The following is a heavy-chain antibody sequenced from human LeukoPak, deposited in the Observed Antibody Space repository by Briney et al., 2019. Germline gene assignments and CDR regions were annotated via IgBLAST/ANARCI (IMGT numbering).Heavy chain of an antibody. CDR3: AATRHYYYGMDV. V-gene: IGHV1-46*01. J-gene: IGHJ6*02. CDR2: INPSGGST. Sequence: ALVKVSCKASGYTFTSYDINWVRQAPGQGLEWMGIINPSGGSTSYAQKFQGRVTMTRDTSTSTVYMELSSLRSEDTAVYYCAATRHYYYGMDVWGQGTTVTVSS. CDR1: GYTFTSYD.